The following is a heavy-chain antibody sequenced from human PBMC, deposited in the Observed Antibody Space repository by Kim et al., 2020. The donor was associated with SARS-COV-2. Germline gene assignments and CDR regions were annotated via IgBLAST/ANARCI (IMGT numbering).Heavy chain of an antibody. V-gene: IGHV4-34*01. CDR3: ARGYSLGY. CDR2: RGST. D-gene: IGHD5-12*01. J-gene: IGHJ4*02. Sequence: RGSTNYTPSLKSRVTKSVDTAKNQFSLKLSSVTAADTAVYYCARGYSLGYWGQGTLVTVSS.